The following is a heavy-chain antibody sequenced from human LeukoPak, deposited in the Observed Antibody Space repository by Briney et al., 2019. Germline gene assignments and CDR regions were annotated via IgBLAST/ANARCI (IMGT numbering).Heavy chain of an antibody. V-gene: IGHV4-4*07. CDR2: IYTSGST. D-gene: IGHD2-2*01. CDR1: GGSITSYY. Sequence: SETLSLTCGVSGGSITSYYWSWIRKPAGKGLEWIGRIYTSGSTNYSPSLKSRITMSVDTSNNQFSLNLSSVTAADTAVYYCARDSTARAYDIWGQGTMVTVSS. J-gene: IGHJ3*02. CDR3: ARDSTARAYDI.